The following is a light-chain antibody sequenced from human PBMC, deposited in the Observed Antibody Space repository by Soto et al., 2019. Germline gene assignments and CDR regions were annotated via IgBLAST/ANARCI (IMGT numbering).Light chain of an antibody. CDR2: DDN. V-gene: IGLV2-14*01. J-gene: IGLJ2*01. CDR1: SSDVGGYNY. CDR3: SSYTGSNTPVV. Sequence: QSALTQPASVSGSPGQSITISCTGTSSDVGGYNYVSWYQQHPGTAPNLIIFDDNNRPSGVSDRFSGSKSGNSASLTISGLQAEDEADYYCSSYTGSNTPVVFGGGTKLTVL.